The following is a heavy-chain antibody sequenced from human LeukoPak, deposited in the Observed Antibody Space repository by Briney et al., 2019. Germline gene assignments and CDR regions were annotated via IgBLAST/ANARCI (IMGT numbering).Heavy chain of an antibody. CDR2: IKKDGNEK. V-gene: IGHV3-7*03. D-gene: IGHD3-3*01. CDR3: ASQRTTIFGGDSFDY. J-gene: IGHJ4*02. Sequence: GGSLRLSCTASGFTFSTYWMTWVRQAPGKGLEWVASIKKDGNEKYSVDSVKGRFTISRDNDQNTLYLQMNSLRAEDMAIYYCASQRTTIFGGDSFDYWGQGALVTVSS. CDR1: GFTFSTYW.